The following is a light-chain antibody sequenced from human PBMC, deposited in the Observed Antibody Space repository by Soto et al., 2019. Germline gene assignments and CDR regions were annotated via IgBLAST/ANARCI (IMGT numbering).Light chain of an antibody. CDR1: QSVSSTY. V-gene: IGKV3-20*01. J-gene: IGKJ2*01. CDR3: QQYGDSRT. Sequence: EIVLTQSPGTLSLSPGERATLSCRASQSVSSTYLAWYQQKPGQAPRLLIYGASRRATGIPDRFSGSASGTDFTLTINRLEPEDFAIYYCQQYGDSRTFGQGTKLEIK. CDR2: GAS.